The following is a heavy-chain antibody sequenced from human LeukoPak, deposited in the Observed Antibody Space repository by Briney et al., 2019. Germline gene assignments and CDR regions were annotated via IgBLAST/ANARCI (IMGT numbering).Heavy chain of an antibody. CDR3: ARTVSGDYYGMDV. CDR2: IYSSGST. D-gene: IGHD1-26*01. Sequence: SETLSLTCTVSGGSLSFSYWSWIRQPAGKGLEWIGRIYSSGSTNYNPSLKSRVTMSVDTSKNQFSLRLISVTAADTAVYYCARTVSGDYYGMDVWGQGTTVTVSS. V-gene: IGHV4-4*07. J-gene: IGHJ6*02. CDR1: GGSLSFSY.